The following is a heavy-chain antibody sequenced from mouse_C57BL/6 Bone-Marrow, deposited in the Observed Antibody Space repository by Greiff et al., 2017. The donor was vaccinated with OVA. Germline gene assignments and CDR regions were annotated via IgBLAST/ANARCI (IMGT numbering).Heavy chain of an antibody. D-gene: IGHD2-1*01. Sequence: EVQLHQSGAELVRPGASVKLSCTASGFNIKDDYMHWVKQRPEQGLEWIGWIDPENGDTESASKFQGKATITADTSSNTAYLQLSSLTSEDTAVYYCTLQFYSYYYAMDYWGQGTSVTVAS. CDR3: TLQFYSYYYAMDY. CDR2: IDPENGDT. CDR1: GFNIKDDY. J-gene: IGHJ4*01. V-gene: IGHV14-4*01.